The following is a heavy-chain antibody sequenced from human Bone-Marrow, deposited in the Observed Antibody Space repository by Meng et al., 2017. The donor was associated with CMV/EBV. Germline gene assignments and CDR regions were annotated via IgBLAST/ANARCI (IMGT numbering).Heavy chain of an antibody. CDR1: GYTFTGYY. Sequence: VQLWRAGAEVKSPGASVKASSKASGYTFTGYYMHWVRQAPGQGLEWMGWINPNSGGTNYAQKFQGRVTMTRDTSISTAYMELSRLRSDDTAVYYCARSWELNWFDPWGQGTLVTVS. CDR3: ARSWELNWFDP. J-gene: IGHJ5*02. CDR2: INPNSGGT. D-gene: IGHD1-26*01. V-gene: IGHV1-2*02.